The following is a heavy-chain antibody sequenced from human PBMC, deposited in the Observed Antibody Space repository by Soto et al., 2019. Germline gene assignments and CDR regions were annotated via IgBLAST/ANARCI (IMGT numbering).Heavy chain of an antibody. CDR1: GGSISSSSNH. J-gene: IGHJ6*02. D-gene: IGHD3-10*01. Sequence: PSETLSLTCTVSGGSISSSSNHWGWIHQPPGKGMEWIGYIYYSGSTNYNPSLKSRVTISVDTSKNQFSLKLSSVTAADTAVYYCARGVTMVRGVLDYYYYGMDVWAQGTTVTVSS. V-gene: IGHV4-61*05. CDR3: ARGVTMVRGVLDYYYYGMDV. CDR2: IYYSGST.